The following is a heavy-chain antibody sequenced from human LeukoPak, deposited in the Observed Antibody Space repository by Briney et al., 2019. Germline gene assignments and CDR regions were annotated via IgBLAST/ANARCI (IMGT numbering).Heavy chain of an antibody. CDR1: GGSISSSSYY. D-gene: IGHD6-19*01. CDR3: ARPSEYSSGWVDY. Sequence: PSETLSLTRTVSGGSISSSSYYWGWIRQPPGKGLEWIGSIYYSGSTYYNPSLKSRVTISVDTSKNQFSLKLSSVTAADTAVYYCARPSEYSSGWVDYWGQGTLVTVSS. J-gene: IGHJ4*02. CDR2: IYYSGST. V-gene: IGHV4-39*01.